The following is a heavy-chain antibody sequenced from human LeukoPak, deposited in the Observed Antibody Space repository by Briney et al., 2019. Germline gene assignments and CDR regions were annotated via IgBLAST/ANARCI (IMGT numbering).Heavy chain of an antibody. J-gene: IGHJ4*02. Sequence: ASVKVSCKASGYTFTSYYMHWVRQAPGQGLEWMGIINPSGGSTSYAQKFQGRVTMTRDTSTSTVYMELCSLRSEDTAVYYCANGPRDGCDFDYWGQGTLVTVSS. D-gene: IGHD5-24*01. CDR3: ANGPRDGCDFDY. CDR1: GYTFTSYY. V-gene: IGHV1-46*01. CDR2: INPSGGST.